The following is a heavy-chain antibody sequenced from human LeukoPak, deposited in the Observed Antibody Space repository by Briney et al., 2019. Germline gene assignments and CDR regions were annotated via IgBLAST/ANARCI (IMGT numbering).Heavy chain of an antibody. CDR3: AKEEGKQLLGDFDI. D-gene: IGHD2-2*01. Sequence: GGSLRLSCAASGFTFSSYAMSWVRQAPGKGLEWVSAISGSGGSTYYADSVKGRFTIYRDNSKNTLYLQLNSLRAEDTAVYYRAKEEGKQLLGDFDIWGQGTMVTVSS. CDR2: ISGSGGST. J-gene: IGHJ3*02. V-gene: IGHV3-23*01. CDR1: GFTFSSYA.